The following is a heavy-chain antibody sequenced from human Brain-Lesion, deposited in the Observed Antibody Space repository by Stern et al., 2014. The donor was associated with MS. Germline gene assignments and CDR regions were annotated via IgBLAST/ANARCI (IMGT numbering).Heavy chain of an antibody. CDR1: GGTFGTYP. D-gene: IGHD5-18*01. CDR2: IIPIFGSP. Sequence: DQLVESGPEVKKPGSSVQVSCKASGGTFGTYPINWLRQAPGQGLEWMGRIIPIFGSPNYAQKFQGRVTITADRSTTTVYMKLSSLKSDDAAVYYCAKDGPALVTNWFDPWGRGTLVTVSS. J-gene: IGHJ5*02. CDR3: AKDGPALVTNWFDP. V-gene: IGHV1-69*06.